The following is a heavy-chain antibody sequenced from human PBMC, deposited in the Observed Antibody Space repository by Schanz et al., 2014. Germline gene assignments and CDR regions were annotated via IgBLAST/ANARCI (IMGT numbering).Heavy chain of an antibody. CDR2: ISDSGDST. J-gene: IGHJ4*02. CDR1: GFTFSDYY. V-gene: IGHV3-11*01. D-gene: IGHD2-2*01. Sequence: QVQLVDSGGGLVKPGGSLRLSCAAPGFTFSDYYMTWIRQAPGKGLEWVSDISDSGDSTHYADSVKGRFTISRDNAKNSLFLQMNSLSAEDTAVYYCAKVAPAATYLDSWGLGTLVTVSS. CDR3: AKVAPAATYLDS.